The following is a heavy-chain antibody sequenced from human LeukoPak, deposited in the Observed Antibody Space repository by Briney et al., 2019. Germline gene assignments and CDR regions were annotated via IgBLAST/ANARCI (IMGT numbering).Heavy chain of an antibody. CDR2: IIPIFGTA. J-gene: IGHJ6*03. CDR3: ARTTVNNSPLYHYYYMDV. Sequence: ASVKVSCKASGGTFSSYAISWVRQAPGQGLEWMGGIIPIFGTANYAQKFQGRVTITADKSTSTAYMELSSLRSEDTAVYYCARTTVNNSPLYHYYYMDVWGKGTTVTVSS. CDR1: GGTFSSYA. D-gene: IGHD4-17*01. V-gene: IGHV1-69*06.